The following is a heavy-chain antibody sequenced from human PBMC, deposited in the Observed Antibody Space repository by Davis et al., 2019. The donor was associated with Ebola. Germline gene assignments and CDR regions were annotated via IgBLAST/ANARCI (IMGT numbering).Heavy chain of an antibody. CDR3: ARDRIEIPGWFGELMIYYYYGMDV. Sequence: PGGSLRLSCAASGFTFSSYGMHWVRQAPGKGLEWVAVILSDGNNKYYADSVKGRFTISKDNAKNTLYLQMNSRRVEDTAVYYCARDRIEIPGWFGELMIYYYYGMDVWGKGTTVTVSS. J-gene: IGHJ6*04. CDR1: GFTFSSYG. V-gene: IGHV3-30*03. CDR2: ILSDGNNK. D-gene: IGHD3-10*01.